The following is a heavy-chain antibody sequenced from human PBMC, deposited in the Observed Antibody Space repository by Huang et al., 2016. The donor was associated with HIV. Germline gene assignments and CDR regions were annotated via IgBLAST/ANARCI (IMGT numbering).Heavy chain of an antibody. CDR1: GYTFTNYD. V-gene: IGHV1-8*01. J-gene: IGHJ3*01. D-gene: IGHD3-10*01. CDR3: ARGFGINYNHEAFDV. Sequence: QIQLAQSGAEVKKPGASVKVSCKASGYTFTNYDINWGRQASGQGLEWMGWMNPKSGNVGYTEKVQGRGAILRNSSINTSYLEVTSLTSEDTAVYYCARGFGINYNHEAFDVWGQGTMVTVSS. CDR2: MNPKSGNV.